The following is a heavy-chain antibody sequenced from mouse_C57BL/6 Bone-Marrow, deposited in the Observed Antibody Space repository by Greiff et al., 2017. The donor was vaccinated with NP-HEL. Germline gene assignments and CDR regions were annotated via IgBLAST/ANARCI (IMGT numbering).Heavy chain of an antibody. Sequence: QVQLQQPGAELVRPGASVKLSCKASGYTFTDYYINWVKQRPGQGLEWIARIYPGSGNTYYNEKFKGKATLTAEKSSSTAYMQLSSLTSEDSAVYFCARAGSSPYYFDYWGQGTTLTVSS. CDR3: ARAGSSPYYFDY. V-gene: IGHV1-76*01. D-gene: IGHD1-1*01. CDR1: GYTFTDYY. CDR2: IYPGSGNT. J-gene: IGHJ2*01.